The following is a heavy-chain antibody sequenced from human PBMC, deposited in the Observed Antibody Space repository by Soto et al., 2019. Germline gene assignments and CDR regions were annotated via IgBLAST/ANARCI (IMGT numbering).Heavy chain of an antibody. CDR3: ARCAKSKRIAAAGNSWFDP. J-gene: IGHJ5*02. V-gene: IGHV4-59*08. Sequence: QVQLQESGPGLVKPSETLSLTCTVSGGSISSYYWSWIRQPPGKGLEWIGYIYYSGSTNSNPTLKSRVTITVDTSKNKCSLKLSSVTAADTAVYYCARCAKSKRIAAAGNSWFDPWGQGTLVTVSS. D-gene: IGHD6-13*01. CDR1: GGSISSYY. CDR2: IYYSGST.